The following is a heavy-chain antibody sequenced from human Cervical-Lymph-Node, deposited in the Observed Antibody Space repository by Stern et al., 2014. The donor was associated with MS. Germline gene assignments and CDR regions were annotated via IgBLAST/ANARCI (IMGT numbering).Heavy chain of an antibody. CDR3: AHTLITLDRGVPFDY. Sequence: QITLKGSGPTLVKPTQTLTLTCTFSGFSLNSRGVGVGWIRQPPGKALEWLALIYMVDDKRYSPSLKRRLTITKASSKNQVVLTMTNMDPVDTATYYCAHTLITLDRGVPFDYWVQGTLVIVSS. CDR1: GFSLNSRGVG. V-gene: IGHV2-5*02. CDR2: IYMVDDK. D-gene: IGHD3-10*01. J-gene: IGHJ4*02.